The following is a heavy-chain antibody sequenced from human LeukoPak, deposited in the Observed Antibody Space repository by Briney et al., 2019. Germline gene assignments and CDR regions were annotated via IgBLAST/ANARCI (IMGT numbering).Heavy chain of an antibody. CDR1: GYSFNNYY. D-gene: IGHD1-1*01. CDR3: VRENWYYDY. V-gene: IGHV1-2*02. CDR2: MYPKNGGT. Sequence: ASVKVSCKASGYSFNNYYIHWVRQAPGQGLAWVGWMYPKNGGTNYAQNFQGRVTLTRDTSITTAYMELNSLNSDDTALYYCVRENWYYDYWVQGTLVTVCS. J-gene: IGHJ4*02.